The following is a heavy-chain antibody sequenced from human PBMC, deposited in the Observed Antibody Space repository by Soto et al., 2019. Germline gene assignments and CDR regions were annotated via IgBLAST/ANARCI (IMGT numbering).Heavy chain of an antibody. V-gene: IGHV3-23*01. CDR1: GFTFITYA. Sequence: GGSLRLSCAASGFTFITYAMIWFRLAPGKGLEWVSAISGSGGSTYYADSVKGRFTISRDNSKNTLYLQMNSLRAEDTAVYYCANLNYDPTLSWLVLWGQGTLVTASS. CDR2: ISGSGGST. D-gene: IGHD4-4*01. CDR3: ANLNYDPTLSWLVL. J-gene: IGHJ5*02.